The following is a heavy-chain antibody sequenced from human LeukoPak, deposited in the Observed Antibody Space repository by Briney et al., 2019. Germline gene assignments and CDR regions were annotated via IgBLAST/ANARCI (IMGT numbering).Heavy chain of an antibody. V-gene: IGHV4-34*01. D-gene: IGHD3-10*01. CDR1: GGSFSGYY. CDR2: VNHSGST. CDR3: ARGPGTYYFDY. Sequence: SETLSLTCAVYGGSFSGYYWSWIRQPPGKGLEWIGEVNHSGSTNYNPSLKSQVTISVDTSKNQFSLKLSSVTAADTAVYYCARGPGTYYFDYWGQGTLVTVSS. J-gene: IGHJ4*02.